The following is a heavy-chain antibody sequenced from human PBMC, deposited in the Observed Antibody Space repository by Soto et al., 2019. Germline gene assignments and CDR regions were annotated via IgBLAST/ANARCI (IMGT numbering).Heavy chain of an antibody. CDR3: ARRGITMVRGVYYGMDV. D-gene: IGHD3-10*01. CDR1: GGSISSSNW. J-gene: IGHJ6*02. CDR2: IYHSGST. Sequence: TLSLTCAVSGGSISSSNWWSWVRQPPGKGLEWIGEIYHSGSTNYNPSLKSRVTISVDKSKNQFSLKLSSVTAADTAVYYCARRGITMVRGVYYGMDVWGQGTTVTV. V-gene: IGHV4-4*02.